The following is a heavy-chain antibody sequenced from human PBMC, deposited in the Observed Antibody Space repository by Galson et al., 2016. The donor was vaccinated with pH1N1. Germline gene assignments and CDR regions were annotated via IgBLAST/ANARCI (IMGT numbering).Heavy chain of an antibody. CDR1: GFTFSDYL. CDR2: IYHHGTRT. CDR3: ARRGDRPLPDAFDV. Sequence: SLRLSCAASGFTFSDYLMHWVRQVPGKGLVWVSRIYHHGTRTNYADSVKGRFAISRDNAKNMLFLDMSSLRAEDTAIYYCARRGDRPLPDAFDVWGQGTMVTVAS. J-gene: IGHJ3*01. V-gene: IGHV3-74*01. D-gene: IGHD3-10*01.